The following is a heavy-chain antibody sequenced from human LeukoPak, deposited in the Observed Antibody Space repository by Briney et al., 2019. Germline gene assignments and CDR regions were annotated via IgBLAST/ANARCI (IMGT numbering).Heavy chain of an antibody. D-gene: IGHD3-3*01. CDR2: ISSSSSTI. Sequence: GGSLRLSCAASGFTFSSYSMNWVRQAPGKGLEWVSYISSSSSTIYYADSVKGRFTISRDNAKNSLYLQTNSLRAEDTAVYYCAGDQFLEPDYWGQGTLVTVSS. CDR1: GFTFSSYS. V-gene: IGHV3-48*01. J-gene: IGHJ4*02. CDR3: AGDQFLEPDY.